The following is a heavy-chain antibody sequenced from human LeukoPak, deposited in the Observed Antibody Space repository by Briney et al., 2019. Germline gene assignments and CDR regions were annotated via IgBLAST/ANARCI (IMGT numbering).Heavy chain of an antibody. J-gene: IGHJ3*02. CDR2: IKSKTSGGTT. V-gene: IGHV3-15*01. Sequence: GGSLRLSCAASRFTFSNAWMSWVRQAPGKGLEWVGRIKSKTSGGTTDYAAPVKGRFAISREDSKNTLYLQMNSLKTEDAAVYYCTTEGYTYGYHSFDIWGQGTMVTVSS. CDR1: RFTFSNAW. D-gene: IGHD5-18*01. CDR3: TTEGYTYGYHSFDI.